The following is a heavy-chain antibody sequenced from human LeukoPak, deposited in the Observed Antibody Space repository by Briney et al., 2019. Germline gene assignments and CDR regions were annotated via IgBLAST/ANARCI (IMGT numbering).Heavy chain of an antibody. Sequence: PSQTLSLTCTVSGGSISGGGYYWSWIRQPRGKGLEWTGYIYHSGSTYYNPSLKSRVTISVDRSKNQFSLKLSSVTAADTAVYYCARGVATPGAKFFDYWGQGTLVTVSS. J-gene: IGHJ4*02. D-gene: IGHD6-13*01. CDR2: IYHSGST. V-gene: IGHV4-30-2*01. CDR1: GGSISGGGYY. CDR3: ARGVATPGAKFFDY.